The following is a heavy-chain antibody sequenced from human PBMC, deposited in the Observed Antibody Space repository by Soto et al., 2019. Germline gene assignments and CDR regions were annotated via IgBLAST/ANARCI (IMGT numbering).Heavy chain of an antibody. Sequence: ASVKVSCKTSGYTFTIYAISWVRQAPGQGLEWMGWISTYSGNTNYAQKLQDRITMTTDTSTSTVYMELRSLRSDDTAVYYCARAQGASPNNWSAPSGQGTLVTVSS. CDR1: GYTFTIYA. CDR3: ARAQGASPNNWSAP. CDR2: ISTYSGNT. J-gene: IGHJ5*02. D-gene: IGHD1-26*01. V-gene: IGHV1-18*01.